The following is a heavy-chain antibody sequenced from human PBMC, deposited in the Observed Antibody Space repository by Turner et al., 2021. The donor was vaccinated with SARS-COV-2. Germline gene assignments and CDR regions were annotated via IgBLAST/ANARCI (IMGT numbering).Heavy chain of an antibody. V-gene: IGHV3-53*02. CDR1: GFIVSSNY. J-gene: IGHJ4*02. CDR2: IYSGGST. CDR3: ARDWGEYYFDY. D-gene: IGHD3-16*01. Sequence: EVQLVETGGGLIQPGGSLRISCAASGFIVSSNYMSWVRQAPGKGLEWVSVIYSGGSTFYADSVKGRFTISRDNSKNTLYLQMNSLRAEDTAVYYCARDWGEYYFDYWGQGTLVTVSS.